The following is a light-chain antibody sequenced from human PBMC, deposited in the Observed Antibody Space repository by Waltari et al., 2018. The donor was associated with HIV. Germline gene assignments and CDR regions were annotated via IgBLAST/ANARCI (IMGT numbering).Light chain of an antibody. CDR2: DVS. Sequence: QSALTQPASVSGSPGQSITISCTGTSSDVGGYNYVSWYQQHPGKAPKLMIYDVSNRPSGFSNRFSGSTSGNTASLTISGLQAEDEADYYCSSYTSSSTLWVFGGGTKLTVL. CDR1: SSDVGGYNY. J-gene: IGLJ3*02. V-gene: IGLV2-14*01. CDR3: SSYTSSSTLWV.